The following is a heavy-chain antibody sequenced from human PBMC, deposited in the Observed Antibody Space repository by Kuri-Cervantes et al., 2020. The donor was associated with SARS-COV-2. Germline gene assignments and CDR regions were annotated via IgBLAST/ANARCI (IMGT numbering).Heavy chain of an antibody. Sequence: ESLKISCTVSGGSISSYYWSWIRQPPGKGLEWIGYIYYSGSTNYNPSLKSRVTISVDTSKNQFSLKLSSVTAADTAVYYCARTKMKYSSSWYVDYWGQGTLVTVSS. CDR3: ARTKMKYSSSWYVDY. CDR1: GGSISSYY. D-gene: IGHD6-13*01. V-gene: IGHV4-59*08. CDR2: IYYSGST. J-gene: IGHJ4*02.